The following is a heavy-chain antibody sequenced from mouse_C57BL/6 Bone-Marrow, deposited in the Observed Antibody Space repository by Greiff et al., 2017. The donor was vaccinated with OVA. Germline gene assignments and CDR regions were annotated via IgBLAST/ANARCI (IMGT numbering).Heavy chain of an antibody. V-gene: IGHV1-18*01. Sequence: EVQLQQSGPELVKPGASVKIPCKASGYTFTDYNMDWGKQSHGKSLEWIGDIQPDNGGTNYNQKYKNKNTLTVYKTTSTTYMELRSLTSEDTAVYYYAIKDYDDGRRYFDVWGTGTTVTVSS. D-gene: IGHD2-4*01. CDR2: IQPDNGGT. J-gene: IGHJ1*03. CDR3: AIKDYDDGRRYFDV. CDR1: GYTFTDYN.